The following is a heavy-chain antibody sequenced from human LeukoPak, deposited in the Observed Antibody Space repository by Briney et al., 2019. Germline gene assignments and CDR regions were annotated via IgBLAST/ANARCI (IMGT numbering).Heavy chain of an antibody. Sequence: GASVKVSCKASGYTFTTYGITWVRQAPGQGLEWVGWISAYNGNTNYAQKFQGRITITTDISTSTAYMELKSLKSDDTAVYYCAREGYGDYGWFDPWGQGTLVTVSS. V-gene: IGHV1-18*01. J-gene: IGHJ5*02. CDR1: GYTFTTYG. D-gene: IGHD4-17*01. CDR3: AREGYGDYGWFDP. CDR2: ISAYNGNT.